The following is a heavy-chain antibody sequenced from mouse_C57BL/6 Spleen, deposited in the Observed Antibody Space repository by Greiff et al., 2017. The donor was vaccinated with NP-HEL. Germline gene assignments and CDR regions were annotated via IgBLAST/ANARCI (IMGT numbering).Heavy chain of an antibody. J-gene: IGHJ4*01. D-gene: IGHD1-1*01. CDR2: IDPSDSET. V-gene: IGHV1-52*01. Sequence: VQLQQPGAELVRPGSSVKLSCKASGYTFTSYWMHWVKQRPIQGLEWIGNIDPSDSETHYNQKFKDKATLTVDKSSSTAYMQLSSLTSEDSAVYYCARATVVVRGDYWGQGTSVTVSS. CDR3: ARATVVVRGDY. CDR1: GYTFTSYW.